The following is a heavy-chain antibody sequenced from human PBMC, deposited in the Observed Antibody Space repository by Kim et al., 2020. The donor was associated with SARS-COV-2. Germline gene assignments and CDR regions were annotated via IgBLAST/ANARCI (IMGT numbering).Heavy chain of an antibody. CDR3: ARDSAY. V-gene: IGHV3-33*01. J-gene: IGHJ4*02. CDR1: GSTFSDYG. Sequence: GGSLRLSCVASGSTFSDYGMFWVRQAPGKGLEWVAVIWYDGSKKDYADSVKGRFTISRENSRNTMYLQMNSLTAEDTAVYFCARDSAYWGQGTLVTVSS. CDR2: IWYDGSKK.